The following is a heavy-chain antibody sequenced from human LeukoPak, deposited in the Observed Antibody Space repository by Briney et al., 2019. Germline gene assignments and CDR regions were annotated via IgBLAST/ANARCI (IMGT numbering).Heavy chain of an antibody. CDR3: ARDVPSGYTEPNAFDI. J-gene: IGHJ3*02. Sequence: GGSLRLSCAASGFTFSSYAMHWVRQAPGKGLEWVAVISYDGSNKYYADSVKGRFTISRDNSKNSLYLQMNSLRAEDTAVYYCARDVPSGYTEPNAFDIWGQGTMVTVSS. D-gene: IGHD3-22*01. CDR1: GFTFSSYA. V-gene: IGHV3-30-3*01. CDR2: ISYDGSNK.